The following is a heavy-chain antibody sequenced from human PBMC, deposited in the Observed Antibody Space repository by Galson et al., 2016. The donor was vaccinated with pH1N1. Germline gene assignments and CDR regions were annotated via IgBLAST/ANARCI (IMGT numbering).Heavy chain of an antibody. Sequence: QSGAEVKEPGESLTISCKGSASSFTSYWISWVRQMPGKGLEWMGRINPRDSYTDYSPSFQGHVTISTDESISTAYLKWSTLKPSDTAIYYCATGPSPDYWGQGTLVIVSS. CDR3: ATGPSPDY. CDR1: ASSFTSYW. J-gene: IGHJ4*02. V-gene: IGHV5-10-1*01. CDR2: INPRDSYT.